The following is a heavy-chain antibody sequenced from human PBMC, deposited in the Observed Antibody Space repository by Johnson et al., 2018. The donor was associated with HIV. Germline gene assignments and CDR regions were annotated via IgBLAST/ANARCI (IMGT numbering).Heavy chain of an antibody. Sequence: VQLVESGGGLVQPGVSLRLSCAASGFTFSTYWMLWIRQAPGKGLMWVSCINNGGSCTYYADSVKGRLTISRDNAKNPLYLQMHSLRAEDTAMYYCARALLGYCTVGSCYSVVEAFDIWGQGTMVTVS. J-gene: IGHJ3*02. D-gene: IGHD2-15*01. V-gene: IGHV3-74*02. CDR3: ARALLGYCTVGSCYSVVEAFDI. CDR2: INNGGSCT. CDR1: GFTFSTYW.